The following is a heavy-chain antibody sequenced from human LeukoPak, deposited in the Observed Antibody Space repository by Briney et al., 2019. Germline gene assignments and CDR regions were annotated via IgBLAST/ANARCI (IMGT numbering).Heavy chain of an antibody. Sequence: GGSLRLSCAASGFTVSSTYMSWVRQAPGKGLEWVSVFYSGGDTYFADSVKGRFTISRDNSQNTLYLQMNSLRAEDTAVYYCARERYDSGVDYWGQGTLVTVSS. J-gene: IGHJ4*02. V-gene: IGHV3-53*01. D-gene: IGHD1-26*01. CDR3: ARERYDSGVDY. CDR1: GFTVSSTY. CDR2: FYSGGDT.